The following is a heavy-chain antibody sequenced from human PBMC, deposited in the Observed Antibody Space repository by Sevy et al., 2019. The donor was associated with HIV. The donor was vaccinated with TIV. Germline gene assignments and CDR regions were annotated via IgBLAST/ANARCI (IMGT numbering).Heavy chain of an antibody. CDR1: NLTFEDYA. V-gene: IGHV3-9*01. CDR2: ISWNGADI. D-gene: IGHD6-13*01. J-gene: IGHJ6*02. CDR3: AKGQQLITQSGSYLYYGMNV. Sequence: GGSLRLSCAASNLTFEDYAMHWVRRAPGKGLEWVSGISWNGADIGFAASVKGRFTISRDNGKSSVYLQINSLTPEDTGVYYCAKGQQLITQSGSYLYYGMNVWGQGTTVTVSS.